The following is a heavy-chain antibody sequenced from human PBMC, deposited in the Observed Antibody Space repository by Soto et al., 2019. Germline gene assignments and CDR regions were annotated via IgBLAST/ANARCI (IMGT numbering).Heavy chain of an antibody. V-gene: IGHV1-2*04. CDR1: GFTFSAYY. Sequence: GASVKVSCKASGFTFSAYYIYWVRQAPGQGLEWMGWINPNSGGTNYAQKFQGWVTMTRDTSISTAYMELSRLRSDDTAVYYCARDSSGGGDAFDIWGQGTMVTVSS. J-gene: IGHJ3*02. D-gene: IGHD2-15*01. CDR2: INPNSGGT. CDR3: ARDSSGGGDAFDI.